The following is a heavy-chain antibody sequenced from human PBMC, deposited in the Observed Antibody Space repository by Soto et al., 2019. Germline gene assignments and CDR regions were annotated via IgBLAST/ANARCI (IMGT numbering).Heavy chain of an antibody. D-gene: IGHD3-9*01. Sequence: GGSLRLSCAASGFTFSNAWMSWVRQAPGKGLEWVGRIKSKTDGGTTDYAAPVKGRFTISRDDSKNTLYLQMNSLKTEDTAVYYCTTTYYDILTSPINKNYYYYYMDVWGKGTTVTVSS. CDR3: TTTYYDILTSPINKNYYYYYMDV. CDR2: IKSKTDGGTT. V-gene: IGHV3-15*01. J-gene: IGHJ6*03. CDR1: GFTFSNAW.